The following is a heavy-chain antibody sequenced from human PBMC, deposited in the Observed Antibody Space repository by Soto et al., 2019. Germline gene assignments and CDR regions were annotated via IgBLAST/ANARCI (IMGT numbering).Heavy chain of an antibody. Sequence: HVTLKESGPVLVKPTETLTLTCTVSGFSLSNGKVGVSWIRQPPGKALEWLAHIFSNDEKSYRTSLKSRLTISEDTSKSPVVLTMTNVDPVDTATYDCARILFGRSVAGGYFYMDVWGKGTTVTVSS. V-gene: IGHV2-26*01. CDR3: ARILFGRSVAGGYFYMDV. J-gene: IGHJ6*03. CDR2: IFSNDEK. D-gene: IGHD6-19*01. CDR1: GFSLSNGKVG.